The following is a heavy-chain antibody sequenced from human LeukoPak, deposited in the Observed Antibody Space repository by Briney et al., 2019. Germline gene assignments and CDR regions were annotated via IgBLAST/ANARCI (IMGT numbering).Heavy chain of an antibody. CDR1: GFNFANHA. J-gene: IGHJ4*02. Sequence: GGSLRLSCAASGFNFANHAMSWVRQTAGKGLEWVSAISGGGDITYYADSVKGRFTISRDNSKDTLFLQMHSLRPGDTAVYYCARGPTMYYYDSSGHPSPLDYWGQGTLVTVSS. CDR3: ARGPTMYYYDSSGHPSPLDY. D-gene: IGHD3-22*01. CDR2: ISGGGDIT. V-gene: IGHV3-23*01.